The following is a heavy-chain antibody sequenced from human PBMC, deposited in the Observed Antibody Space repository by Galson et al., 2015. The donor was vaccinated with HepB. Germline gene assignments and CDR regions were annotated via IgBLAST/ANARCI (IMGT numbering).Heavy chain of an antibody. Sequence: SLRLSCAASQLTFNNAWMNWVRQRPGKGLEWVGRIKSRGDGETTDYAESVKGRFTISRDDSKNTLFLQMNSLKTEDTAVYYCTTGGHKYNWFIYWRRTDLWGQGTTVSVSS. V-gene: IGHV3-15*05. D-gene: IGHD1-1*01. CDR1: QLTFNNAW. J-gene: IGHJ6*02. CDR2: IKSRGDGETT. CDR3: TTGGHKYNWFIYWRRTDL.